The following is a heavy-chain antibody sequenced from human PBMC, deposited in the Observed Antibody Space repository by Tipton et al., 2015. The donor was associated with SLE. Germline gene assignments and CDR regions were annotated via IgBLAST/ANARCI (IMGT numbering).Heavy chain of an antibody. CDR1: GGSFSGYY. V-gene: IGHV4-34*01. CDR3: ARAEMTTEGSVFYFYVDV. CDR2: INHSGST. J-gene: IGHJ6*03. Sequence: TLSLTCAVYGGSFSGYYWNWIRQPPGKGLEWIGEINHSGSTNYNPSLKSRVTISLDTSKNQFSLRLTSVTAADTAVYYCARAEMTTEGSVFYFYVDVWGKGTTVTVSS. D-gene: IGHD5-24*01.